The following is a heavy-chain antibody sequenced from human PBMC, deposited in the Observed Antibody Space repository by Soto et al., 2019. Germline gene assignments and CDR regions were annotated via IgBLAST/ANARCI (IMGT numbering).Heavy chain of an antibody. CDR2: INHRGST. Sequence: SETLSLTCAVYVGSFSGYYWTWVRQPPGKGLEWIGEINHRGSTSYNPSLKSRVTISVDTSKNQFSLRLSSVTAADTAVYYCARGEGSGWYSPSGYYNYGIDVWGQGTKVTVS. V-gene: IGHV4-34*01. D-gene: IGHD6-19*01. CDR3: ARGEGSGWYSPSGYYNYGIDV. J-gene: IGHJ6*02. CDR1: VGSFSGYY.